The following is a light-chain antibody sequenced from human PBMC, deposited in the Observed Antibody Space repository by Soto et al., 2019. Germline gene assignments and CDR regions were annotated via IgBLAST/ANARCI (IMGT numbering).Light chain of an antibody. Sequence: DIQMTQSPSSLSASVGDRVTITCRAGQDISNYLNWYQQKPGKAPTLLIYDASNLESGVPSRFSGSGSGTDFTFTISSLQPEDLATYYCQHYGNFPALSFGGGTKVEIK. CDR1: QDISNY. CDR2: DAS. J-gene: IGKJ4*01. V-gene: IGKV1-33*01. CDR3: QHYGNFPALS.